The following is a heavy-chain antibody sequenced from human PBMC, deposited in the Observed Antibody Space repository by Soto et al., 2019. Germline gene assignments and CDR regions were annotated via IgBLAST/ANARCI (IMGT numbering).Heavy chain of an antibody. CDR3: ARVEGFLEWFRYMDV. CDR1: SGSISSSNW. Sequence: SETLSLTCAVSSGSISSSNWWSWVRQPPGKGLEWIGEIYHSGSTNYNPSLKSRVTISVDKSKNQFSLKLSSVTAADTAVYYCARVEGFLEWFRYMDVWGKGTTVTVSS. D-gene: IGHD3-3*01. J-gene: IGHJ6*03. CDR2: IYHSGST. V-gene: IGHV4-4*02.